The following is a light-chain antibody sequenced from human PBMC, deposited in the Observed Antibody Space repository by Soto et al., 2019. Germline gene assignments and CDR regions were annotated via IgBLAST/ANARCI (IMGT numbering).Light chain of an antibody. CDR2: GAS. V-gene: IGKV3-20*01. CDR3: QQYGSSSWT. Sequence: EIVLTQSPGTLSLSPGERATLSCRASQTVSTNYLAWYQQKPGQAPRLLIYGASKRATGIPDRFSGSGSGTDFTLTISRLEPEDFAVYYCQQYGSSSWTCGQGTKGDIK. CDR1: QTVSTNY. J-gene: IGKJ1*01.